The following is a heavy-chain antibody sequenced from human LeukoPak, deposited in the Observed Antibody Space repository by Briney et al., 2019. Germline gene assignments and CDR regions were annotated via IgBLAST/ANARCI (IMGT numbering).Heavy chain of an antibody. CDR2: INHSGST. J-gene: IGHJ4*02. CDR3: ARARSLGLRYFDWTPTYFVY. CDR1: DGSFSGYY. Sequence: PTETLSLTCAVYDGSFSGYYWSWIRQPPGKGLEWIGEINHSGSTNYNPSLKSRVTISVDTSKNQFSLKLSSVTAADTAVYYCARARSLGLRYFDWTPTYFVYWGQGTLVTVSS. V-gene: IGHV4-34*01. D-gene: IGHD3-9*01.